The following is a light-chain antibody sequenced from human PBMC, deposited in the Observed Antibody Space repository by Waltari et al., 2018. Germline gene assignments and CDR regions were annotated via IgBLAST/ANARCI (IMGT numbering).Light chain of an antibody. Sequence: QSALTQPASVSGSPGQSITISCTGTSSDVGTYNYVSWYQQYPGKAPKLMIYEVTNRPSGVSTRFSGSKSANTASLTISGLQAEDEADYYCSSYTGSSTLVVFGGGTKLTVL. J-gene: IGLJ2*01. CDR2: EVT. CDR3: SSYTGSSTLVV. CDR1: SSDVGTYNY. V-gene: IGLV2-14*01.